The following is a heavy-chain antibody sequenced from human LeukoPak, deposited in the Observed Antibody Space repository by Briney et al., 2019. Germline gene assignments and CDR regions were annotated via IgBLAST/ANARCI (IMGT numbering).Heavy chain of an antibody. CDR3: ARLYSSSWYDGDY. D-gene: IGHD6-13*01. V-gene: IGHV4-59*08. J-gene: IGHJ4*02. CDR2: IYYSEST. CDR1: GGSISSYY. Sequence: SETLSLTCTVSGGSISSYYWSWIRQPPGKGLEWIGYIYYSESTNYNPSLKSRVTISVDTSKNQFSLKLSSVTAADTAVYYCARLYSSSWYDGDYWGQGTLVTVSS.